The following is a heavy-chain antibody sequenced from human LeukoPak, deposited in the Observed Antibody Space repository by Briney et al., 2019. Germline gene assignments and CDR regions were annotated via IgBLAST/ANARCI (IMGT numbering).Heavy chain of an antibody. Sequence: SETLSLTCTVSGGSISSYYWSWIRQPPGKGLEWIGSIYYSGSTYYNPSLKSRVTISVGTSKNQFSLKLSSVTAADTAVYYCARSAAGGGWFDPWGQGTLVTVSS. D-gene: IGHD6-13*01. CDR3: ARSAAGGGWFDP. V-gene: IGHV4-39*01. CDR2: IYYSGST. J-gene: IGHJ5*02. CDR1: GGSISSYY.